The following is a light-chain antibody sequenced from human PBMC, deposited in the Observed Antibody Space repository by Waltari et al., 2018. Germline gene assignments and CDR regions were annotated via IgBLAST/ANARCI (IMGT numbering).Light chain of an antibody. V-gene: IGKV4-1*01. CDR3: QQYFLTPT. CDR2: WAS. J-gene: IGKJ1*01. Sequence: DIVMTQSPDSLALSLGEGATINCTSSRTLLYRSNNKNYLAWNQQKPGQPPKLLFYWASTRESGVPDRFSGGGSGTDFTLTISSLQAEDVAVYYCQQYFLTPTFGLGTRVEVK. CDR1: RTLLYRSNNKNY.